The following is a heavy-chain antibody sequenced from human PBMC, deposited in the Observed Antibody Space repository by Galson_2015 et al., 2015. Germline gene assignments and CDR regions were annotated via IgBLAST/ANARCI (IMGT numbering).Heavy chain of an antibody. CDR2: ISSTTTYI. D-gene: IGHD3-3*01. V-gene: IGHV3-21*01. CDR3: ARQILDYDFWSGYYPTNFDY. CDR1: EFTFSSYY. J-gene: IGHJ4*02. Sequence: SLRLSCAASEFTFSSYYMSWVRQAPGKGLEWVSSISSTTTYIYYADSVKGRFTISRDNAKNSLYLQMNSLGAEDTAVYYCARQILDYDFWSGYYPTNFDYWGQ.